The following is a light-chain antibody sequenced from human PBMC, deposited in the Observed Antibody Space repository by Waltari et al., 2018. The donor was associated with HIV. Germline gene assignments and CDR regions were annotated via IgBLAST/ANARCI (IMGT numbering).Light chain of an antibody. CDR3: ASFTDDNTVI. V-gene: IGLV2-14*03. Sequence: AVTQPASVYGLPVQSTTISCTVDAIALGLYKFVSWYLQHSDNPPRPLLHYVDSRASGVSDRVSGSMSGNTASLTISGLRSEDEGHYYCASFTDDNTVIFGGGTEVTVL. CDR1: AIALGLYKF. CDR2: YVD. J-gene: IGLJ2*01.